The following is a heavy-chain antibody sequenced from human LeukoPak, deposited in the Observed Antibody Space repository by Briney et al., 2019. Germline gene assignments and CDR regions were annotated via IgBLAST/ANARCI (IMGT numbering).Heavy chain of an antibody. D-gene: IGHD1-26*01. Sequence: PGGSLRLSCGTSGFTLTYYTMNWVRQAPGKGLEWLSSISGDSNHVYYAESVKGRFTISRDNADNSLFLQMDSLRAEDTAIYYCAKLVGGLPFDLWGQGTVVTVSS. V-gene: IGHV3-21*06. CDR3: AKLVGGLPFDL. J-gene: IGHJ3*01. CDR1: GFTLTYYT. CDR2: ISGDSNHV.